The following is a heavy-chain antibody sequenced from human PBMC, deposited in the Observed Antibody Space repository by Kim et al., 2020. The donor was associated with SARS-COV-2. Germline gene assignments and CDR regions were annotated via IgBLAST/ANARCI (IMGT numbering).Heavy chain of an antibody. CDR3: ARDPYSNPFDY. D-gene: IGHD4-4*01. V-gene: IGHV1-18*01. J-gene: IGHJ4*02. Sequence: TNQAPKLQGRVTMTTDTSTSTAYMELRSLRSDDTAVYYCARDPYSNPFDYWGQGTLVTVSS. CDR2: T.